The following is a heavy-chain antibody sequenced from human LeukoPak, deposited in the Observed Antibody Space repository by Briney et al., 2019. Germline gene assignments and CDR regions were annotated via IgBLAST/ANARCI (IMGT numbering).Heavy chain of an antibody. CDR2: IYYSGST. J-gene: IGHJ5*02. V-gene: IGHV4-39*01. CDR1: VGSISSSSYY. Sequence: SGTLSLTRTVSVGSISSSSYYWGWIRHPPGKGLEWIGRIYYSGSTYYNPSLKSRVTISVATSKNQFSLKLSSVNAADTAVYYCARRWIAAAARGWFDPWGQGTLVTVSS. CDR3: ARRWIAAAARGWFDP. D-gene: IGHD6-13*01.